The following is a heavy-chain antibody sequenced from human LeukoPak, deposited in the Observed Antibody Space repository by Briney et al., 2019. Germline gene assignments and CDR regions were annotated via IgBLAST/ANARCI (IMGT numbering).Heavy chain of an antibody. D-gene: IGHD3-16*01. Sequence: PSETLSLTCTVSSGSINSYYWGWVRQPAGRRLEWIGRIYTTGKTAYTPSLKSRLTMSVDTSKRQFSPNLTSVTAADTAIYFCARHGYTASHYFLDFWSQGTLVTVSS. V-gene: IGHV4-4*07. CDR3: ARHGYTASHYFLDF. CDR1: SGSINSYY. J-gene: IGHJ4*02. CDR2: IYTTGKT.